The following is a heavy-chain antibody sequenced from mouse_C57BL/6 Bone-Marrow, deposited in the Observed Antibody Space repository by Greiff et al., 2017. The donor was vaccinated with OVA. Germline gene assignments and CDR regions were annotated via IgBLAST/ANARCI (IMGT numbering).Heavy chain of an antibody. D-gene: IGHD2-2*01. Sequence: EVMLVESGGGLVQPGESLKLSCESNEYEFPSHDMSWVRKTPEKRLELVAAINSDGGSTYYPDTMERRFIISRDNTKKTLYLQMSSLRSEDTALYYCARHGGYDGAWWYFDVWGTGTTVTVSS. CDR3: ARHGGYDGAWWYFDV. CDR2: INSDGGST. CDR1: EYEFPSHD. J-gene: IGHJ1*03. V-gene: IGHV5-2*03.